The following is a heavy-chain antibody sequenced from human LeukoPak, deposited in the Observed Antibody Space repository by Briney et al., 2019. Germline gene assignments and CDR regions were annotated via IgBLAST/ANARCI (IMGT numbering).Heavy chain of an antibody. Sequence: GGSLRLSCAASGFTFDAYAMSWVRQAPGKGLERVSGINWNGGRTGYADSVKGRFTISRDNAKNSLHLQMNSLRAEDTALYYCARDLGESGYSYGSFYYYYYMDVWGKGTTVTISS. D-gene: IGHD5-18*01. CDR1: GFTFDAYA. V-gene: IGHV3-20*04. J-gene: IGHJ6*03. CDR3: ARDLGESGYSYGSFYYYYYMDV. CDR2: INWNGGRT.